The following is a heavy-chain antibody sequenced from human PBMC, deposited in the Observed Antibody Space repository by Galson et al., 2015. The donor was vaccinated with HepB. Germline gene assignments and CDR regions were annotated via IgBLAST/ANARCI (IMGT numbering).Heavy chain of an antibody. CDR3: VSSLSIAVAGDFDY. J-gene: IGHJ4*02. CDR2: ISGSGGST. D-gene: IGHD6-19*01. Sequence: SLRLSCAASGFTFSSYAMSWVRQAPGKGLEWVSAISGSGGSTYYADSVKGRFTISRDNSKNTLYLQMNSLRAEDTAVYYCVSSLSIAVAGDFDYWGQGTLVTVSS. V-gene: IGHV3-23*01. CDR1: GFTFSSYA.